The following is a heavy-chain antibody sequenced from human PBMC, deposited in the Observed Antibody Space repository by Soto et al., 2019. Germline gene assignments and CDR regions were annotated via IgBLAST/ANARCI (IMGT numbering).Heavy chain of an antibody. J-gene: IGHJ4*02. CDR3: AIARVADSSLDH. Sequence: GSLRLSCAASGFTFSNYAMNWVRHAPGKGLEWVSIIGGIGQYTFYADSVRGRFTFSRDNSKNTLFLHMNSPRADDTAVYYCAIARVADSSLDHWGQGTLVTVSS. V-gene: IGHV3-23*01. CDR2: IGGIGQYT. D-gene: IGHD3-3*01. CDR1: GFTFSNYA.